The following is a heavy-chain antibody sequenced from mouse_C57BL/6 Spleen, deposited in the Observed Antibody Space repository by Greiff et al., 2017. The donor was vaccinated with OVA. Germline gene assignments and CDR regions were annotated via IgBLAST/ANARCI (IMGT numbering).Heavy chain of an antibody. CDR1: GFTFSSYG. J-gene: IGHJ1*03. CDR2: ISSGGSYT. Sequence: EVKLVESGGDLVKPGGSLKLSCAASGFTFSSYGMSWVRQTPDKRLEWVATISSGGSYTYYPDSVKGRFTISRDNAKNTLYLQMSSLKSEDTAMYDCAREETGTRYFDVWGTGTTVTVSS. V-gene: IGHV5-6*02. D-gene: IGHD4-1*01. CDR3: AREETGTRYFDV.